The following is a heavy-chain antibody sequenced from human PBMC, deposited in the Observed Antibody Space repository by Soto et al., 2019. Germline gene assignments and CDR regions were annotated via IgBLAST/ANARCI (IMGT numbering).Heavy chain of an antibody. CDR3: ATCIASAGDYYYYGMDV. J-gene: IGHJ6*02. Sequence: RGESLKISCKGSGYSFTSHWISWVRQMPGKGLEWMGRIDPSDSYTNYSPSFQGHVTISADKSISTAYLQWSSLKASDTAMYYCATCIASAGDYYYYGMDVWGQGTTVTVSS. CDR1: GYSFTSHW. V-gene: IGHV5-10-1*01. CDR2: IDPSDSYT. D-gene: IGHD6-13*01.